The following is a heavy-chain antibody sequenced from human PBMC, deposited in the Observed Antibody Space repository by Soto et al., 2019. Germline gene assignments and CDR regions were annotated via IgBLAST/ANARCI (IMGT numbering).Heavy chain of an antibody. CDR3: TKDPTWQYDSSPRGYCDY. V-gene: IGHV3-11*01. J-gene: IGHJ4*02. CDR2: ISSSDTII. CDR1: GFTFSDYY. Sequence: LRLSCAASGFTFSDYYMIWIRQAPLKGLEWVSYISSSDTIISYADSVKGRFTISRDNSKNTLYLQMNSLRAEDTAVYYCTKDPTWQYDSSPRGYCDYWGQGTLVTVSS. D-gene: IGHD3-22*01.